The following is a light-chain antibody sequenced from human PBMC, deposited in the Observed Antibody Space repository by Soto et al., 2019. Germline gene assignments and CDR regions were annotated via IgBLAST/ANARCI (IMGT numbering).Light chain of an antibody. CDR3: ALFMGNGISV. J-gene: IGLJ1*01. CDR1: SASVSTANN. V-gene: IGLV8-61*01. Sequence: QTVVTQESSSSVPPGGTVTLTCGLISASVSTANNPNWYQQTPGHAPRTHISSTSTRSSGVPDRFSGSILGNKAALTITRAQADDESDYYCALFMGNGISVFGTGTKLTVL. CDR2: STS.